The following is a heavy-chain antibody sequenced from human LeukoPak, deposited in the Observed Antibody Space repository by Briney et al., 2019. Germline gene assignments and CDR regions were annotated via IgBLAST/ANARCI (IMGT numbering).Heavy chain of an antibody. CDR1: GGSISSSSYY. CDR2: IYYSGST. V-gene: IGHV4-39*07. D-gene: IGHD3-9*01. Sequence: SETLSLTCTVSGGSISSSSYYWGWIRQPPGKGLEWIGSIYYSGSTYYNPSLKSRVTISVDTSKNQFSLKLSSVTAADTAVYYCARHYADHALTGYYRPYYFDYWGQGTLVTVSS. J-gene: IGHJ4*02. CDR3: ARHYADHALTGYYRPYYFDY.